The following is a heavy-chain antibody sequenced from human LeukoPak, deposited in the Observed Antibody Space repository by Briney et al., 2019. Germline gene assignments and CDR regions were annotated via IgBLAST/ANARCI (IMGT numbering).Heavy chain of an antibody. CDR3: ARIKSSGWYKY. Sequence: PGGSLRLFSAASGFTFSSYWMSWVRQAPGKGLEWVANIKQDGSEKYYVDSVKGRFTISRDSAKNSLYLQMNSLRAEDTAVYYCARIKSSGWYKYWGQGTLVTVSS. J-gene: IGHJ4*02. CDR2: IKQDGSEK. CDR1: GFTFSSYW. V-gene: IGHV3-7*01. D-gene: IGHD6-19*01.